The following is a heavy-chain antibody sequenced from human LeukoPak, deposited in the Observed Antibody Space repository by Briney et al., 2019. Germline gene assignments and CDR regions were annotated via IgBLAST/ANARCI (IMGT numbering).Heavy chain of an antibody. CDR1: GGSISSYY. CDR3: AREAREPDGDSSGYFDY. V-gene: IGHV4-59*01. Sequence: SETLSLTCTVSGGSISSYYWSWIRQPPGKGLEWIGYIYYSGSTNYNPSLKSRVTISVDTPKNQFSLKLSSVTAADTAVYYCAREAREPDGDSSGYFDYWGQGTLVTVSS. D-gene: IGHD3-22*01. J-gene: IGHJ4*02. CDR2: IYYSGST.